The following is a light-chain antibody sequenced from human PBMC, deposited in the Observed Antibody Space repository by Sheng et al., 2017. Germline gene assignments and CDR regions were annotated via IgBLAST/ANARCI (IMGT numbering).Light chain of an antibody. Sequence: DIQMTQSPSSLSASVGDRVTITCRASQRISTYLSWYQQKPGIAPKLLIYVASNLQSWVPSRFSGSGSGTDFTLTISSLHPEDFATYFCQQSYSTPYTFGQGTKLEI. CDR3: QQSYSTPYT. V-gene: IGKV1-39*01. CDR2: VAS. J-gene: IGKJ2*01. CDR1: QRISTY.